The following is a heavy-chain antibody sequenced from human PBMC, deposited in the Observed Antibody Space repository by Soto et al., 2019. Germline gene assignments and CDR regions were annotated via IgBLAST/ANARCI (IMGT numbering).Heavy chain of an antibody. D-gene: IGHD3-16*02. CDR3: ACGYDYVWGSYPHNWFDP. J-gene: IGHJ5*02. CDR2: IYYSGRT. CDR1: GGSISSSSYY. V-gene: IGHV4-39*01. Sequence: QLQLQESGPGLVKPSETLSLTCTVSGGSISSSSYYWGWIRQPPGKGLEWIGSIYYSGRTYYNPSLKSRVRISVDTSKNQFSLKLSSVTAADTAVYYCACGYDYVWGSYPHNWFDPWGQGTLVTVSS.